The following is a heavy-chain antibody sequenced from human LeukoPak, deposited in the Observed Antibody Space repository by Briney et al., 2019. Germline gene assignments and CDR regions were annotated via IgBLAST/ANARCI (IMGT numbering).Heavy chain of an antibody. D-gene: IGHD1-1*01. CDR2: ISSTSSYI. Sequence: PGGSLRLSCAPFGFTFSIYTMNWVRQAPEKGLEWVSSISSTSSYIYYADSVKGRFTISRDNANNSLYLQMNRLRAEDTAVYYCARDSRGNGFDPWGQGTLVTVSS. CDR3: ARDSRGNGFDP. CDR1: GFTFSIYT. J-gene: IGHJ5*02. V-gene: IGHV3-21*01.